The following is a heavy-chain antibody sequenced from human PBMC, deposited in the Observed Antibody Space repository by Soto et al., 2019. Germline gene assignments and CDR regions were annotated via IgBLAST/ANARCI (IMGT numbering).Heavy chain of an antibody. V-gene: IGHV3-49*04. CDR1: GFTFGDYA. CDR3: ASGIAAAGTSYYYCVMDV. D-gene: IGHD6-13*01. J-gene: IGHJ6*02. Sequence: PGGSLRFSCTASGFTFGDYAMSWVRQAPGKGLEWVGFIRSKAYGGTTEYAASVKGRFTISRDDSKSMAYLQMNSLKTEDTAVDYGASGIAAAGTSYYYCVMDVWGQGSRVTVSS. CDR2: IRSKAYGGTT.